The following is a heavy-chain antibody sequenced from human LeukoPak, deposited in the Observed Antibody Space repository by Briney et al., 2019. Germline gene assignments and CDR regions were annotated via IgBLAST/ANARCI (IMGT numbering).Heavy chain of an antibody. D-gene: IGHD3-10*01. V-gene: IGHV3-23*01. CDR2: ISGSGGST. Sequence: PGGSLRLSCAASGFTFSSYAMSWVRQAPGKGLEWVSAISGSGGSTYYADSVKGRFTISRDNSKNTLYLQMNSLRAEDTAVYYCAKVHRRWGPERFGELLSYYFDYWGQGTLVTVSS. CDR3: AKVHRRWGPERFGELLSYYFDY. CDR1: GFTFSSYA. J-gene: IGHJ4*02.